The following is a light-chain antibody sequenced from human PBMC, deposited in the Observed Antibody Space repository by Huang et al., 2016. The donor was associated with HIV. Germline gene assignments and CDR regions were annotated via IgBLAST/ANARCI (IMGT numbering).Light chain of an antibody. Sequence: ENLMTQSPSTLSVSPGESATLSCRASQSVFKNLAWYQQKPGQAPNPRIYGSSTRAAGIPSIFSGSGSGTDFTLTISSLQSEDFAVYYCQQYNTSPRTFGQGTKVEV. CDR2: GSS. J-gene: IGKJ1*01. CDR3: QQYNTSPRT. V-gene: IGKV3-15*01. CDR1: QSVFKN.